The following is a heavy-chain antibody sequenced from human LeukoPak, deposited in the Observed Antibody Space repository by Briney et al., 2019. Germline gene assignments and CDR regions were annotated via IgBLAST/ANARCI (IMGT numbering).Heavy chain of an antibody. CDR1: GFTFSDHY. V-gene: IGHV3-72*01. CDR2: TRNKANSYTT. CDR3: AKGYGWEASYYYYYMDV. D-gene: IGHD1-26*01. Sequence: QPGGSLRLSCAASGFTFSDHYMDWVRQAPGKGLEWVGRTRNKANSYTTEYAASVKGRFTIFRDNSRNTLYLQMNSLRTEDTAVYYCAKGYGWEASYYYYYMDVWGKGTTVTFSS. J-gene: IGHJ6*03.